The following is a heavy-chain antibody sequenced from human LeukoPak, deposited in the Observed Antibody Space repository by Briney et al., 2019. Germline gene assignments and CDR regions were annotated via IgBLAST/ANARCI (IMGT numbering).Heavy chain of an antibody. CDR1: GFTFGDYA. CDR2: ISYDGSNK. D-gene: IGHD3-16*01. CDR3: AKRDRFSAFDY. Sequence: PGGSLRLSCTASGFTFGDYAMTWVRQAPGKGLEWVAVISYDGSNKYYADSVKGRFTISRDNSKNTLYLQMNSLRPEDTAVYYCAKRDRFSAFDYWGLGTLVTVSS. J-gene: IGHJ4*02. V-gene: IGHV3-30*18.